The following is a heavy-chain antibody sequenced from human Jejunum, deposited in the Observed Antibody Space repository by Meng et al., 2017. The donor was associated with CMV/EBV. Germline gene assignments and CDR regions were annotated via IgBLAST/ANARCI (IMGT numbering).Heavy chain of an antibody. J-gene: IGHJ4*02. Sequence: FNNHILNWGPQAPGQGPEWMGGINPIGAGRNHAQKFPGRVPIMGDKPPSKGYMEVSSLRSEDTAVYFCATSRDGAGMDYSVEHYFGFWGQGTLVTVSS. CDR3: ATSRDGAGMDYSVEHYFGF. D-gene: IGHD1/OR15-1a*01. CDR2: INPIGAGR. V-gene: IGHV1-69*02. CDR1: FNNHI.